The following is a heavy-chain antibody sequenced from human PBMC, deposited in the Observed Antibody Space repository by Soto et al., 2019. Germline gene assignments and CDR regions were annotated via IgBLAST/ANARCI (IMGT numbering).Heavy chain of an antibody. CDR2: IDPSNSYT. CDR1: GGNIANFG. Sequence: KGSGGNIANFGSTWVRKMPGKGLEWMGRIDPSNSYTNYNPSFQGHVTLSADMSISTAYLQWSGLKASDTAIYYCARHHGLVPTRFDYWGQGPLV. D-gene: IGHD2-2*01. V-gene: IGHV5-10-1*01. CDR3: ARHHGLVPTRFDY. J-gene: IGHJ4*02.